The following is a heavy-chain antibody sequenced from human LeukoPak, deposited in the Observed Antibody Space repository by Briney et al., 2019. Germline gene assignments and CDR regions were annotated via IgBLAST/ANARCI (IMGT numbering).Heavy chain of an antibody. CDR3: ASMWEGGY. CDR2: IKQDGSEI. J-gene: IGHJ4*02. Sequence: TGGSLRLSCAASGFTFSSYWMSWVRQAPGKGLEWVATIKQDGSEIYYVDSVKGRFIISRDNARNSLYLQMNSLRDEDTAVYFCASMWEGGYWGQGTLVTVSS. V-gene: IGHV3-7*01. CDR1: GFTFSSYW. D-gene: IGHD1-26*01.